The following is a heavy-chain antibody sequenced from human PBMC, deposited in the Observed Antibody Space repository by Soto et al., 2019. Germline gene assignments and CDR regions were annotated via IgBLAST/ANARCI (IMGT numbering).Heavy chain of an antibody. CDR2: ITGTGGNT. J-gene: IGHJ6*02. V-gene: IGHV3-23*01. CDR3: ARIRGYWYGLDV. Sequence: GGSLRLSCAGSGFTLSTYGMTWVRQAPGKGLEWVSAITGTGGNTYYVDSVKGRFTSSRDNSKNMLYLQMNSVRVEDTAVYYCARIRGYWYGLDVWGQGTAVTVSS. CDR1: GFTLSTYG.